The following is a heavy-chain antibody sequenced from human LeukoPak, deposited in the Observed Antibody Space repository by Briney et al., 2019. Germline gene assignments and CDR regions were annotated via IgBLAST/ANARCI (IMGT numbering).Heavy chain of an antibody. CDR3: ARDSLHPRRLSDAFDV. Sequence: GGSLRLSCTASEFTVSDNYMSWVRQAPGKGLEWVSTLYIDGSTYYSDAVKGRFTTSRDNFKNSLYLQMNSLGAEDSAVYYCARDSLHPRRLSDAFDVWGQGTMVTVSS. V-gene: IGHV3-66*01. J-gene: IGHJ3*01. D-gene: IGHD3-16*02. CDR1: EFTVSDNY. CDR2: LYIDGST.